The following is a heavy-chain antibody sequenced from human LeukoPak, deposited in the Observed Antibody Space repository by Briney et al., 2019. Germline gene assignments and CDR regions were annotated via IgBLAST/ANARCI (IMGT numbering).Heavy chain of an antibody. CDR2: ISSSSSYI. CDR3: ARPKRYSSATPDY. Sequence: GGSLRLSCAASGLTFSSYSMNWVRQAPGKGLEWVSSISSSSSYIYYADSVKGRFTISRDNAKNSLYLQMNSLRAEDTAVYYCARPKRYSSATPDYWGQGTLVTVSS. D-gene: IGHD6-19*01. V-gene: IGHV3-21*01. J-gene: IGHJ4*02. CDR1: GLTFSSYS.